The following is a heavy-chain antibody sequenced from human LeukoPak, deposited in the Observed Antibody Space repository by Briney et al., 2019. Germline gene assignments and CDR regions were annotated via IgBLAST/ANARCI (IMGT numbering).Heavy chain of an antibody. D-gene: IGHD3-22*01. V-gene: IGHV3-48*04. CDR1: GFTFDDYG. Sequence: GGSLRLSCAASGFTFDDYGMNWVRQAPGKGLEWVSYISYSGSATTYGDSVKGRFTIFRDNTKNSFYLQMDSLRAEDTAVYYCARDSPAYYYDSSGYFDAFDIWGQGTMVTVSS. J-gene: IGHJ3*02. CDR3: ARDSPAYYYDSSGYFDAFDI. CDR2: ISYSGSAT.